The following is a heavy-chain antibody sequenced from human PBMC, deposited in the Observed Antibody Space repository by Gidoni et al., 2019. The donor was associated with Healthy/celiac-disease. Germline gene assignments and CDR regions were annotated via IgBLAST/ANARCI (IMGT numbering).Heavy chain of an antibody. J-gene: IGHJ5*02. CDR3: ARPISDYYDSSGYLNNWFDP. Sequence: QLQLQESGPGLVKPSETLSLTCTVSGGSIRSSSYYWGWIRPPPGKGLEWIGSIYYSGRTYYNPSLKRRVTISVDTSKNQFSLKLSSVTAADTAVYYCARPISDYYDSSGYLNNWFDPWGQGTLVTVSS. V-gene: IGHV4-39*01. CDR1: GGSIRSSSYY. D-gene: IGHD3-22*01. CDR2: IYYSGRT.